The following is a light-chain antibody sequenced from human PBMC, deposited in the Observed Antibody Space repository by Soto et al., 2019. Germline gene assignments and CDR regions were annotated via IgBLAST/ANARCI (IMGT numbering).Light chain of an antibody. CDR1: QSVSRSY. V-gene: IGKV3-20*01. CDR3: QQYDSSPRT. J-gene: IGKJ1*01. Sequence: EIVLRQSPGTVSLSPGERDTLSCRASQSVSRSYLAWYQQKPGQAPRLLIYGASSRATGIPDRFSGSGSGTDFTLTISRLEPEDFAVYYCQQYDSSPRTFGQGTKVEIK. CDR2: GAS.